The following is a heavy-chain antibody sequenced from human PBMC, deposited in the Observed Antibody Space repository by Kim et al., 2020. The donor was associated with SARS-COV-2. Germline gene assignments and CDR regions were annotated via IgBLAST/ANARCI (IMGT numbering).Heavy chain of an antibody. Sequence: GGSLRLSCAASGFTFYNYAMTWIRQAPGKGPEWVSSISGNGDNTYYADSVRGRFTISRDSSQNTLYLQMNSLRAEDTAVYYCAKDDSFGIPRTTWTSDYWGQGTLVTVSS. D-gene: IGHD1-20*01. J-gene: IGHJ4*02. CDR3: AKDDSFGIPRTTWTSDY. CDR1: GFTFYNYA. V-gene: IGHV3-23*01. CDR2: ISGNGDNT.